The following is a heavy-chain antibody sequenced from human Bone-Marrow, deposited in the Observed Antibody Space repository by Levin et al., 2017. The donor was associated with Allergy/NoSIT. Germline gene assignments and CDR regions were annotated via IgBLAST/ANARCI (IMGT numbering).Heavy chain of an antibody. CDR2: IYSGGST. CDR1: GFTVSSNY. J-gene: IGHJ4*02. D-gene: IGHD3-10*01. CDR3: ARGWFGELLSH. V-gene: IGHV3-53*01. Sequence: AGGSLRLSCAASGFTVSSNYMSWVRQAPGKGPEWVSVIYSGGSTYYADSVKGRFTISRDNSKNPLYLQMNSLRAEDTAVYYCARGWFGELLSHWGQGTLVTVSS.